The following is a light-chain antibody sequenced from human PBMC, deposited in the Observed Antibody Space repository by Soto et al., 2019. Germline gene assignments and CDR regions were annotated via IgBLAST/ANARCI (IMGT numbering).Light chain of an antibody. CDR2: GTS. CDR3: QQYASSLLT. Sequence: EIVLTQSPATLSLSPGERATLSCRASQSVSSFLAWYQQKPGQAPRLLIYGTSNRATGIPARFSGSGSGTDFTLTITRLEPEDSAVYYCQQYASSLLTFGGGTKVDI. V-gene: IGKV3-20*01. J-gene: IGKJ4*01. CDR1: QSVSSF.